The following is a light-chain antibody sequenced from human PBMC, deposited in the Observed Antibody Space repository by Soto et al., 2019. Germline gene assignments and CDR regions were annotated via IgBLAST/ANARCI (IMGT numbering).Light chain of an antibody. CDR1: RSDVGEENY. J-gene: IGLJ2*01. CDR2: EVS. V-gene: IGLV2-8*01. CDR3: SSFAGSPVV. Sequence: QSALTQPPSASGSPGQSVTITCSGTRSDVGEENYVSWYQQHPGKVPKLILYEVSKRPSGVPDRFSGSRSGNTASLTVSGLQAEDEADYYCSSFAGSPVVFGGGTKVTVL.